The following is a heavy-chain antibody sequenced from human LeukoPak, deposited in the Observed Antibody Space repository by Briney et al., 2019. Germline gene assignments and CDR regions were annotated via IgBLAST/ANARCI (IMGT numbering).Heavy chain of an antibody. Sequence: GGSLRLSCAASGFTLRSYEMNWVRQAPGKGLEWVSYISSSGSTIYYADSVKGRFTISRDNAKNSLYLQMNSLRAEDTAVYYCARDYDILTGYAMDVWGQGTTVTVSS. D-gene: IGHD3-9*01. CDR2: ISSSGSTI. CDR3: ARDYDILTGYAMDV. J-gene: IGHJ6*02. CDR1: GFTLRSYE. V-gene: IGHV3-48*03.